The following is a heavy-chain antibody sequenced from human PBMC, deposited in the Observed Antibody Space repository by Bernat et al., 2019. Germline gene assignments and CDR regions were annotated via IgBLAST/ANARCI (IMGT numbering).Heavy chain of an antibody. CDR2: ISAYNGNT. Sequence: QVQLVQSGAEVKKPGASVKVSCKASGYTFTSYGISWVRQAPGQGLEWMGWISAYNGNTNYAQKLQGRVTMTTDTSTSTAYMELRSLRSDDTAVYYCARDWYYDFWSGYCTPIHYYYMDVWGKGTTVTVSS. CDR1: GYTFTSYG. J-gene: IGHJ6*03. D-gene: IGHD3-3*01. V-gene: IGHV1-18*01. CDR3: ARDWYYDFWSGYCTPIHYYYMDV.